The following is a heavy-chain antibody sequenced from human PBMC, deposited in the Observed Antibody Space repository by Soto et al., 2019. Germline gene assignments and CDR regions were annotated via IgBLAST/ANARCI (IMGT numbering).Heavy chain of an antibody. CDR3: ARAGGSGSYYNKDFDY. J-gene: IGHJ4*02. D-gene: IGHD3-10*01. CDR2: MNPNSGNT. Sequence: ASVKVSCKASGYTFTSYDINWVRQATGQGLEWMGWMNPNSGNTGYAQKFQGRVTMTTDTSTSTAYMELRSLRSDDTAVYYCARAGGSGSYYNKDFDYWGQGTLVTVSS. V-gene: IGHV1-8*01. CDR1: GYTFTSYD.